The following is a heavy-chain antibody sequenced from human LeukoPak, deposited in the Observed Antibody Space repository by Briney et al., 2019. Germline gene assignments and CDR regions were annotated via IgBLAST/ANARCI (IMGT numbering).Heavy chain of an antibody. Sequence: PGGSLRLSCAASGFTFDDYAMHWVRQAPGKGLEWISGISWNSRSIGYADSVKGRFTISRDNAKNSLYLQMNSLRAEDTALYYCAKDISAYYYDSSGYLRAFDIWGQGTMVTVSS. V-gene: IGHV3-9*01. CDR2: ISWNSRSI. D-gene: IGHD3-22*01. CDR1: GFTFDDYA. CDR3: AKDISAYYYDSSGYLRAFDI. J-gene: IGHJ3*02.